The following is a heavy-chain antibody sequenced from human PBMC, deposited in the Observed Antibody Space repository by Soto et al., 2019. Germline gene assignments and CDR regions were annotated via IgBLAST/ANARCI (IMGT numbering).Heavy chain of an antibody. Sequence: GGSLRLSCAASGFTFSSYAMSWVRQAPGKGLEWVSAISGSGGSTYYADSVKGRFTISRDNSKNALYLQMNSLRAEDTAVYYCAKDLTQQLVQGRRAFPGYYYGMDVWGQGTTVTVSS. D-gene: IGHD6-13*01. J-gene: IGHJ6*02. CDR2: ISGSGGST. CDR1: GFTFSSYA. CDR3: AKDLTQQLVQGRRAFPGYYYGMDV. V-gene: IGHV3-23*01.